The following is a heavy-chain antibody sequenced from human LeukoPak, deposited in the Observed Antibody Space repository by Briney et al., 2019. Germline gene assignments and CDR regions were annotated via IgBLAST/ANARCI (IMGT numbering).Heavy chain of an antibody. CDR3: ARELPPVVNFYFDS. D-gene: IGHD3-22*01. Sequence: PGGSLRLSCAASGFTFSSYAMYWARQAPGKGLEWVAVISYDGSNKYYAEFVKGRFTISRDNSKDTLYLQMNSLRAEDTAVYYCARELPPVVNFYFDSWGQGTLVTVSS. CDR2: ISYDGSNK. CDR1: GFTFSSYA. V-gene: IGHV3-30-3*01. J-gene: IGHJ4*02.